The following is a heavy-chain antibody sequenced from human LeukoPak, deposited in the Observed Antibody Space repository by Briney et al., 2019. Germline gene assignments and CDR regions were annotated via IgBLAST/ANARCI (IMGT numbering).Heavy chain of an antibody. CDR2: IYYTGST. V-gene: IGHV4-59*01. D-gene: IGHD5-12*01. CDR3: ARVVYSGYDFRGAMDV. J-gene: IGHJ6*03. CDR1: GGSISGYY. Sequence: SETLSLTCTVSGGSISGYYWSWIRQPPGKGLEWIGDIYYTGSTNHNPSLKSRVTISVDTSKNQFSLKLSSVTAADTAVYYCARVVYSGYDFRGAMDVWGKGTTVTVSS.